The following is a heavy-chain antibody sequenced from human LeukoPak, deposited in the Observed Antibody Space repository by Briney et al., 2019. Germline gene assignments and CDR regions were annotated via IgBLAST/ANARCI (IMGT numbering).Heavy chain of an antibody. CDR3: ARGQDTAKQGY. D-gene: IGHD5-18*01. Sequence: SETLSLTCAVYGGSFSGYYCSWTRQPPGNGLEWIGEIHHSGSTNYNPSLKSRVTISIDTSKNQFSLKLSSVTAADTAVYYCARGQDTAKQGYWGQGTLVTVSS. CDR2: IHHSGST. V-gene: IGHV4-34*01. J-gene: IGHJ4*02. CDR1: GGSFSGYY.